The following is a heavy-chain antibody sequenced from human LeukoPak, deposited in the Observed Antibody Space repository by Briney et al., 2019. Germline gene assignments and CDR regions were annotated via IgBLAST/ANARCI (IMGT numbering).Heavy chain of an antibody. V-gene: IGHV1-69*01. CDR3: ATQVAQQLVPGLDY. CDR2: IIPIFGTA. D-gene: IGHD6-13*01. CDR1: GGTFSSYA. J-gene: IGHJ4*02. Sequence: SVKVSCKASGGTFSSYAISWVRQAPGQGLEWMGGIIPIFGTATYAQKFQGRVTITADESTSTAYMELSSLRSEDTAVYYCATQVAQQLVPGLDYWGQGTLVTVSS.